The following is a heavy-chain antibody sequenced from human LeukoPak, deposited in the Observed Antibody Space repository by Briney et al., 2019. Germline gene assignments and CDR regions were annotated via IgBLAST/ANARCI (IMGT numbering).Heavy chain of an antibody. CDR1: GYSISSGYY. D-gene: IGHD6-13*01. V-gene: IGHV4-38-2*02. Sequence: SETLSLTCTVSGYSISSGYYWGWIRQPPGKGLEWIGTIYHSGSTYYNPSLKSRVTISVDTSKNQFSLRLNSVTAADTAVYYCAGDSTTWGRMGYWGQGTLVTVSS. CDR3: AGDSTTWGRMGY. CDR2: IYHSGST. J-gene: IGHJ4*02.